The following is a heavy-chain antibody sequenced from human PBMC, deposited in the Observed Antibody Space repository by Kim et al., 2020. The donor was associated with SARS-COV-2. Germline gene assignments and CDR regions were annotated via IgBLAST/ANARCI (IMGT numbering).Heavy chain of an antibody. CDR2: ISSSSSYI. Sequence: GGSLRLSCAASGFTFSSYSMNWVRQAPGKGLEWVSSISSSSSYIYYADSVKGRFTISRDNAKNSLYLQMNSLRAEDTAVYYCATEGGGSYPYDAFDIWGQGTMVTVSS. D-gene: IGHD1-26*01. V-gene: IGHV3-21*01. CDR3: ATEGGGSYPYDAFDI. CDR1: GFTFSSYS. J-gene: IGHJ3*02.